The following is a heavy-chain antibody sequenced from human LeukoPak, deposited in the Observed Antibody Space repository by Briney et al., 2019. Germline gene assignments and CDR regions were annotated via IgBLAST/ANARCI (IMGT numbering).Heavy chain of an antibody. D-gene: IGHD2-15*01. J-gene: IGHJ5*02. V-gene: IGHV1-2*02. CDR1: EYTFTGYY. CDR3: ARDLRIVVVVAATGNWFDP. CDR2: INPNSGGT. Sequence: ASVKVSCKASEYTFTGYYMHWVRQAPGQGLEWMGCINPNSGGTNYAQKFQGRVTMTRDTSISTAYMELSRLRSDDTAVYYCARDLRIVVVVAATGNWFDPWGQGTLVTVSS.